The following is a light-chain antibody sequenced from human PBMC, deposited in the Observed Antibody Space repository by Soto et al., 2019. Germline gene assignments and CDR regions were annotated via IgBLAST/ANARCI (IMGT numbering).Light chain of an antibody. V-gene: IGLV2-14*03. CDR3: TSYTTNDTPV. CDR1: RDDPGLYKY. CDR2: DVN. Sequence: QSALTQPASVSGAPGQSITISCSGTRDDPGLYKYVSWYQQHPGKAPKLLIFDVNSRPSGVSNRFSGSKSGNTASLTISGLQAQDEADYFCTSYTTNDTPVFGGGTKGTVL. J-gene: IGLJ3*02.